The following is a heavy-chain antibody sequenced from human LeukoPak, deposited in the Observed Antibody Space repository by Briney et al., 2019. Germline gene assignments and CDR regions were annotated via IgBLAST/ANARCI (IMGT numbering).Heavy chain of an antibody. V-gene: IGHV4-59*08. CDR3: ARRKQEGWFDP. Sequence: ASQTLSLTCTVAGASMSSYYWSWIRHPPGNGLEWIGYIYYSGYTNYNPSLNSRVNISVDTSQNKFSLQLSCVTATDTAVYYCARRKQEGWFDPWGQGTLVTVSS. CDR1: GASMSSYY. CDR2: IYYSGYT. J-gene: IGHJ5*02.